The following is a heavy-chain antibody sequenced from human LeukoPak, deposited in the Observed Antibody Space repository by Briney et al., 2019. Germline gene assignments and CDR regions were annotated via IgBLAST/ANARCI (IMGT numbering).Heavy chain of an antibody. CDR1: GFTFSSYG. Sequence: PGGTLRLSCAASGFTFSSYGMHWVRQAPGKGLEWVAFIRYDGSNKYYTDSVKGRFTISRDNSKNTVYLQMNSLRAEDTAVYYCVKESITMLRGVIIVPRYYMDVWGKGTTVTISS. CDR3: VKESITMLRGVIIVPRYYMDV. J-gene: IGHJ6*03. D-gene: IGHD3-10*01. CDR2: IRYDGSNK. V-gene: IGHV3-30*02.